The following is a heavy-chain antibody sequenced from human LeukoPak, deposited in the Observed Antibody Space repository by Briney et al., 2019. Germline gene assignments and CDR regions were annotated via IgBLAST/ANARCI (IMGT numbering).Heavy chain of an antibody. D-gene: IGHD3-10*02. J-gene: IGHJ6*04. CDR2: IISSGSTI. Sequence: GGSLRLSCAASGFTFSNEMNWGRQAPGKGLEWVSYIISSGSTIYYADSVKGRFTISRDNAKNSLYLQMNSLRAEDTAVYYCAELGITMIGGVWGKGTTVTISS. CDR3: AELGITMIGGV. CDR1: GFTFSNE. V-gene: IGHV3-48*03.